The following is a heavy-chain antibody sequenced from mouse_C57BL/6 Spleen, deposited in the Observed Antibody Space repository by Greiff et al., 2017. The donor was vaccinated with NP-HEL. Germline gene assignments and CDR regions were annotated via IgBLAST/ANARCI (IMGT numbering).Heavy chain of an antibody. CDR1: GYTFTSYW. Sequence: QVQLQQPGAELVKPGASVKLSCKASGYTFTSYWMHWVKQRPGRGLEWIGRIDPNSGGTKYNEKFKSKVTLTVDKPSSTAYMQLSSLTSEDSAIYFCARCPPLHYYGSTYFDYWGQGTTLTVSS. CDR3: ARCPPLHYYGSTYFDY. D-gene: IGHD1-1*01. CDR2: IDPNSGGT. V-gene: IGHV1-62-3*01. J-gene: IGHJ2*01.